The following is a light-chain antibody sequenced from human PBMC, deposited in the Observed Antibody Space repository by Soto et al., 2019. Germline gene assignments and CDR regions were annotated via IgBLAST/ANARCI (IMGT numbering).Light chain of an antibody. V-gene: IGLV2-14*01. CDR3: SSYTSSSTLV. J-gene: IGLJ1*01. CDR2: DVR. Sequence: QSALTQPASVSGSPGQSITISCTGTSSDVGGYNYVSWYQQHPGKAPKLMIYDVRNLPSGVSNRFSGSKSGNTASLTISGLQAEDEADYYCSSYTSSSTLVFGTGTKVTVL. CDR1: SSDVGGYNY.